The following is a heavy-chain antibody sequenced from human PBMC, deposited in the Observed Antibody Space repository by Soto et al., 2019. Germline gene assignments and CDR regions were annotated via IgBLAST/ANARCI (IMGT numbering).Heavy chain of an antibody. CDR1: GYSFTGYY. D-gene: IGHD2-8*02. Sequence: HEHLVQSGAEVKRPGASLKVSCKASGYSFTGYYIHWMRQAPGQGLEWMGWINPDSGATNYAQNFQGRVTLTSDTSISTASMDLTSLTSDDTAVYYCARGDYGTGGYPFPYFDYCGQGTLVIVSS. V-gene: IGHV1-2*02. CDR3: ARGDYGTGGYPFPYFDY. CDR2: INPDSGAT. J-gene: IGHJ4*02.